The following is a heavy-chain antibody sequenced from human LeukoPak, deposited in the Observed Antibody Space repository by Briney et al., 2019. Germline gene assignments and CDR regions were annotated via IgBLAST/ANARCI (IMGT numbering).Heavy chain of an antibody. CDR2: FDPEDGET. D-gene: IGHD1-7*01. V-gene: IGHV1-24*01. Sequence: ASVKVSCKVSGYTLTELSMHWVRQAPGKGLEWMGGFDPEDGETIYAQKFQGRVTMTEDTSTDTAYMELSSLRSEDTAVYYCATDPGSPELHGDWGQGTLVTVSS. CDR3: ATDPGSPELHGD. CDR1: GYTLTELS. J-gene: IGHJ4*02.